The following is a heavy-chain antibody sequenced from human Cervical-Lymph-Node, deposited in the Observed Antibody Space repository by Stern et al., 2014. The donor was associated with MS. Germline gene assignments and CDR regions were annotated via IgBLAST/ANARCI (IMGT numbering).Heavy chain of an antibody. CDR3: AHLTTATALDY. V-gene: IGHV2-5*02. Sequence: QVTLKESGPTLVKPTQTLTLTCTFSGFSLSTSGVGLGWIRQPPGKALEGLALFYWDDDKRYSPSLESRLTITKDTSKNLVFLTMTNMAPVDTATYYCAHLTTATALDYWGQGTLVTVSS. CDR1: GFSLSTSGVG. D-gene: IGHD1-1*01. J-gene: IGHJ4*02. CDR2: FYWDDDK.